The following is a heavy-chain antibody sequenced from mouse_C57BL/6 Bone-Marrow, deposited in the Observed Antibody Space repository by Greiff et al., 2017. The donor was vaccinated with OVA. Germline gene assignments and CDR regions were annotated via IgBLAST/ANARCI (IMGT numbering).Heavy chain of an antibody. CDR3: ARFGGYPCAY. CDR1: GYIFTSYW. Sequence: QVQLQQSGAELVKPGASVKLSCKASGYIFTSYWMHWVKQRPGQGLEWIGMIHPNSGSTNYNEKFKSKATLTVDKSSSTAYMQLSSLTSEDSAVYCGARFGGYPCAYGGQGTLVTVSA. V-gene: IGHV1-64*01. J-gene: IGHJ3*01. D-gene: IGHD2-2*01. CDR2: IHPNSGST.